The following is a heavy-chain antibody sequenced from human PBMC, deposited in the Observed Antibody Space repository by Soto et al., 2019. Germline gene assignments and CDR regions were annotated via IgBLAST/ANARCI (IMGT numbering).Heavy chain of an antibody. Sequence: SETLSLTCTVSGGSISSYYWSWIRQPPGKGLEWIGYIYYSGSTNYNPSLKSRVTISVDTSKNQFSLKLSSVTAADTAVYYCARGIAAAEEPYFDYWGQGTLVTVSS. CDR1: GGSISSYY. V-gene: IGHV4-59*01. D-gene: IGHD6-13*01. CDR2: IYYSGST. CDR3: ARGIAAAEEPYFDY. J-gene: IGHJ4*02.